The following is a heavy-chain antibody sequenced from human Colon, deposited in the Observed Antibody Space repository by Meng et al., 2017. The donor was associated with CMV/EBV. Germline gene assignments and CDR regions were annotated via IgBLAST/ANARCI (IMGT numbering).Heavy chain of an antibody. Sequence: QLVQFGGEGERPGASVKVSCKASGYTFTGYYMHWVRQAPGQGLEWMGLINPNSGSTNYAQKFQGRVTMTRDTSISTAYMELSRLRSDDTAVYYCARAPYNWNDEGWFDSWGQGTLVTVSS. D-gene: IGHD1-20*01. CDR2: INPNSGST. J-gene: IGHJ5*01. V-gene: IGHV1-2*02. CDR3: ARAPYNWNDEGWFDS. CDR1: GYTFTGYY.